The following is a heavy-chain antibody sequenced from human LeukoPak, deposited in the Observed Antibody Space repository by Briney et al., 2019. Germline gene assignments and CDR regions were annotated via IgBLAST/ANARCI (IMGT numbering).Heavy chain of an antibody. D-gene: IGHD4-23*01. V-gene: IGHV3-30*02. CDR1: GFTFSSYG. CDR2: IGFEGLHK. CDR3: AKDLHGGYSSDY. J-gene: IGHJ4*02. Sequence: GRSLRLSCAASGFTFSSYGMHWVRQAPGKGLEWVAFIGFEGLHKYYADSVKGRFTISKDNSKATLYLQMNSLRPEDTAVYYCAKDLHGGYSSDYWGLGTLVTVSS.